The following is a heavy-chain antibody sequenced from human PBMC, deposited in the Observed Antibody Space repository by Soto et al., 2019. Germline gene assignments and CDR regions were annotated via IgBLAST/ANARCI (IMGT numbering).Heavy chain of an antibody. V-gene: IGHV4-59*08. Sequence: SGTLSLTCTVSGGSISSYYWSWIRQPQRKGLEWIGYIYYSGSTNYNPSLKSRVTISVDTSKNQFSLKLSSVTAADTAVYYCARQSITIFGVVPFDPWGQGTLVTVSS. D-gene: IGHD3-3*01. CDR2: IYYSGST. CDR1: GGSISSYY. CDR3: ARQSITIFGVVPFDP. J-gene: IGHJ5*02.